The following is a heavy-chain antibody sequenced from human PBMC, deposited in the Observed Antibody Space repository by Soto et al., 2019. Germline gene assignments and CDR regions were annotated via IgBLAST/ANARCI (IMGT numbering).Heavy chain of an antibody. CDR3: ARSGPRTPVFDY. CDR2: IYYSGST. CDR1: GGSISSSSYY. J-gene: IGHJ4*02. Sequence: QLQLQESGPGLVKPSETLSLTCTVSGGSISSSSYYWGWIRQPPGKGLEWIGSIYYSGSTYYNPSLKSRVTISVDTSKNQFSLKLSSVTAADTAVYYCARSGPRTPVFDYWGQGTLVTVSS. D-gene: IGHD2-15*01. V-gene: IGHV4-39*01.